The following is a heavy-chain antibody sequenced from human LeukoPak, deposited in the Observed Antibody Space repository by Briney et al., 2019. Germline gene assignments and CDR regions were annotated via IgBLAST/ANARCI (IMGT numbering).Heavy chain of an antibody. D-gene: IGHD3-22*01. V-gene: IGHV3-23*01. CDR3: ARAAPGAADYYLDRSGTP. J-gene: IGHJ3*01. Sequence: GGSLRLSCAASGFTVSNNYMSWVRQAPGRGLDWVSGISTSGGRTHYADSVKGRFTITRDNSKNTLYLQMNSLRAEDTAVYYCARAAPGAADYYLDRSGTPWGQGTMVTVSS. CDR2: ISTSGGRT. CDR1: GFTVSNNY.